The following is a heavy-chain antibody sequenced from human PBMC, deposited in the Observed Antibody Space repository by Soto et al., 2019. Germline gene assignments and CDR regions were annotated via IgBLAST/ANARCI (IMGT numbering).Heavy chain of an antibody. CDR2: INPNSGGT. CDR1: GYTFTGYY. Sequence: QVQLVQSGAEVKKPGASVKVSCKASGYTFTGYYMHWVRQAPGQGLEWMGWINPNSGGTNYAQKCQGRVTMTRDTSISTAYMELSRLRSDDTAVYYCARAGYSSGWDYFDYWGQGTLVTVSS. CDR3: ARAGYSSGWDYFDY. D-gene: IGHD6-19*01. J-gene: IGHJ4*02. V-gene: IGHV1-2*02.